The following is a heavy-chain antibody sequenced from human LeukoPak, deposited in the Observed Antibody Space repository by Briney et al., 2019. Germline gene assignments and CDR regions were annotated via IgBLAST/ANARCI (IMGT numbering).Heavy chain of an antibody. J-gene: IGHJ4*02. Sequence: PGGCLRLSCAASGFTFSDYYMSWIRQAPGKGLEWLSYMSSSSTYTNYADSVKGRFTISRDNAKNSLYLQMNSLGAEDTAVYYCAKDARRTNGWYRFDYWGQGTLVTV. CDR2: MSSSSTYT. CDR3: AKDARRTNGWYRFDY. D-gene: IGHD6-19*01. CDR1: GFTFSDYY. V-gene: IGHV3-11*05.